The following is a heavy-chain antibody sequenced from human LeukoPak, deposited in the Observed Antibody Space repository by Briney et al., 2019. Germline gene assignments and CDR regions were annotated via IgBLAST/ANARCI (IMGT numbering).Heavy chain of an antibody. CDR2: MNPNSGGT. D-gene: IGHD3-16*02. CDR1: GYTLTGYY. V-gene: IGHV1-2*02. J-gene: IGHJ5*02. CDR3: ARDKLGLGELSLYDQ. Sequence: ASVKVSCKASGYTLTGYYMHWVRQAPGQGLEWRGGMNPNSGGTKYAQKFQGRVTMTRDTSISTAYMELSRLRSDDTAMYYCARDKLGLGELSLYDQWGQGTLVTVFS.